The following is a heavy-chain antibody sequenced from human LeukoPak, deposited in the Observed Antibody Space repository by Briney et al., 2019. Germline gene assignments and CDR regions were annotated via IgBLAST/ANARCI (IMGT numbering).Heavy chain of an antibody. CDR1: GFTPSSYW. CDR3: ARSPAGANYYLDV. Sequence: GGSLRLSCAASGFTPSSYWMTWVRQAPGKGLEWVANIKQDGSEKYYVDSVKGRFTISRDNAKNSLYLQMNSLRAEDTAVYYCARSPAGANYYLDVWGKGTTVTISS. CDR2: IKQDGSEK. D-gene: IGHD1-14*01. V-gene: IGHV3-7*01. J-gene: IGHJ6*03.